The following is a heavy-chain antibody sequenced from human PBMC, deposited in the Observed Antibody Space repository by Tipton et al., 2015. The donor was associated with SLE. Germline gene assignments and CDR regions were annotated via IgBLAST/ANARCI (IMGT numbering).Heavy chain of an antibody. D-gene: IGHD3-10*01. Sequence: TLSLTCTVSGGSISSYYWSWIRQPPGKGLEWIGYIYYSGSTNYNPSLKSRVTISVDTSKNQPSLKLRSVTAADTAVYYCARDLREIGWFGEYNWFDPWGQGTLVTVSS. CDR2: IYYSGST. J-gene: IGHJ5*02. CDR1: GGSISSYY. CDR3: ARDLREIGWFGEYNWFDP. V-gene: IGHV4-59*12.